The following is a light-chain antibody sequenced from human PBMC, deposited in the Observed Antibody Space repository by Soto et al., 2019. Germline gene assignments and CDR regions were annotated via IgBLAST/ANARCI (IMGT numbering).Light chain of an antibody. CDR3: QHYGSPGT. CDR1: QSVSNNY. J-gene: IGKJ1*01. CDR2: GAS. V-gene: IGKV3-20*01. Sequence: ITQSPVTLSLAPGDRATLSCRASQSVSNNYLAWDQQTPGQAPRLLIYGASNRATGIPDRLSGSGSGTDFTLTTSRMEPEVFAVYYCQHYGSPGTFGQGTKVEI.